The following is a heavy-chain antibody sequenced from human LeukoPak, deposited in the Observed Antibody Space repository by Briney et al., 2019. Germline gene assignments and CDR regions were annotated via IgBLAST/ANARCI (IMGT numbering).Heavy chain of an antibody. CDR3: ARDDLRIAARSVASGMDV. CDR2: ISSSGSTI. D-gene: IGHD6-6*01. V-gene: IGHV3-11*01. Sequence: GGSLRLSCAASGFTFSDYYMSWIRQAPGKGLEWVSYISSSGSTIYYADSVKGRFTISRDNPKNSLYLQMNSLRAEDTAVYYWARDDLRIAARSVASGMDVWGQGTTVTVSS. CDR1: GFTFSDYY. J-gene: IGHJ6*02.